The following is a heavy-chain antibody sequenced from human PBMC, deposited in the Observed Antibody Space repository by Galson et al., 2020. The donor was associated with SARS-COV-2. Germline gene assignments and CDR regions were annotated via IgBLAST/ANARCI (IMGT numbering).Heavy chain of an antibody. CDR2: ISSSSSYI. D-gene: IGHD3-9*01. Sequence: GGSLRLSCAASGFTFSSYSMNWVRQAPGKGLEWVSSISSSSSYIYYADSVKGRFTISRDNAKNSLYLQMNSLRAEDTAVYYCARAVYDILAGYWQDWGQGTLVTVSS. V-gene: IGHV3-21*01. CDR3: ARAVYDILAGYWQD. CDR1: GFTFSSYS. J-gene: IGHJ4*02.